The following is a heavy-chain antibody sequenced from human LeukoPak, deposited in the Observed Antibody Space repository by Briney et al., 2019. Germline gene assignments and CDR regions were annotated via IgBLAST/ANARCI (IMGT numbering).Heavy chain of an antibody. D-gene: IGHD5-18*01. V-gene: IGHV4-39*01. CDR3: AGPIQEYYYYYGMDV. J-gene: IGHJ6*02. Sequence: SETLSLTCTVSGGSISSSRYYWGWIRQPPGKGLEWIGNIYYSGSTYYSPSLKSRVTISVDTSKNQFSLKLRSVTAADTAVYYCAGPIQEYYYYYGMDVWGQGTTVTVSS. CDR2: IYYSGST. CDR1: GGSISSSRYY.